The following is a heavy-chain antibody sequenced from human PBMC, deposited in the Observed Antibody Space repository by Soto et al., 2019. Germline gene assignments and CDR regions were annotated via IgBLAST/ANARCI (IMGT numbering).Heavy chain of an antibody. V-gene: IGHV1-18*04. J-gene: IGHJ4*02. D-gene: IGHD3-22*01. CDR1: GYTFTSYG. Sequence: ASVKVACKASGYTFTSYGISWVRQAPGQGLEWMGWISAYNGNTNYAQKLQGRVTMTTDTSTSTAYMELRSLRSDDTAVYYCARDYYDSSGYYYFDFWRQGTLVTVSS. CDR3: ARDYYDSSGYYYFDF. CDR2: ISAYNGNT.